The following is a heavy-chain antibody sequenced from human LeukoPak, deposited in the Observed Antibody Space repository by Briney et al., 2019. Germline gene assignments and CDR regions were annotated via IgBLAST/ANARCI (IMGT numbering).Heavy chain of an antibody. CDR2: IRYDGSNK. Sequence: GGSLRLSCAASGFTFSSYGMHWVRQAPGKGLEWVAFIRYDGSNKYYADSVKGRFTISRDNSKNTLYLQMNRLRAEDTAVYYCAKVAREFMGAFDIWGQGTMVTVSS. CDR1: GFTFSSYG. CDR3: AKVAREFMGAFDI. V-gene: IGHV3-30*02. D-gene: IGHD3-10*01. J-gene: IGHJ3*02.